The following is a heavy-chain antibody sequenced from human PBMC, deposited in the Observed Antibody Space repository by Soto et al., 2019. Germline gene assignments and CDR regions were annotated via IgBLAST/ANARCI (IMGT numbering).Heavy chain of an antibody. CDR2: ISSSSSTI. CDR1: GFTFSSYS. J-gene: IGHJ4*02. D-gene: IGHD5-18*01. CDR3: VKGLTVDTAMGPVRGFDY. V-gene: IGHV3-48*01. Sequence: GGSLRLSCAASGFTFSSYSMNWVRQAPGKGLEWVSYISSSSSTIYYADSVKGRFTISRDNAKNSLYLQMNSLRAEDTAVYYCVKGLTVDTAMGPVRGFDYWGQGTLVTVSS.